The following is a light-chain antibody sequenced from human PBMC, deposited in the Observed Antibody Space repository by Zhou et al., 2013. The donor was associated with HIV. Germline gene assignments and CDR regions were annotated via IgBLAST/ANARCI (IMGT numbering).Light chain of an antibody. V-gene: IGKV1-27*01. J-gene: IGKJ5*01. CDR3: QQLNSYPPV. Sequence: DIQMTQSPSSLSASVGDRVTITCRASQGINNYLAWYQQKPGDVPKLLIHSASTLHSGVPSRFSGSGSGTDFALTISSLQPEDFATYYCQQLNSYPPVFGQGTRLEIK. CDR2: SAS. CDR1: QGINNY.